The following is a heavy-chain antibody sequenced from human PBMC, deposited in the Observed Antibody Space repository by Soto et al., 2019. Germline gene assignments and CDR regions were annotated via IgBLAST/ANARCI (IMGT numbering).Heavy chain of an antibody. Sequence: PSETLSLTCAVSGGSISSYYWTWIRQPAGKGLEWIGRFHASGYTNYNPSLKSRVTMSSDTSKSQFSLRLSSVTAADTAVYYCARGNQVAMSDFWGQGTMVTVYS. J-gene: IGHJ4*02. CDR2: FHASGYT. CDR1: GGSISSYY. V-gene: IGHV4-4*07. CDR3: ARGNQVAMSDF.